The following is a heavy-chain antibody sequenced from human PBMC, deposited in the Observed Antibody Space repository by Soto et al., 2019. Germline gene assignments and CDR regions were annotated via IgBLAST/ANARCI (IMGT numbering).Heavy chain of an antibody. J-gene: IGHJ6*02. CDR3: AIRLAARPDYYYYYYGMDV. Sequence: GGSLRLSCAASGFTFSSYAMSWVRQAPGKGLEWVSAISGSGGSTYYADSVKGRFTISRDNSKNTLYLQMNSLRAEDTAVYYCAIRLAARPDYYYYYYGMDVWGQGTTVTVSS. V-gene: IGHV3-23*01. D-gene: IGHD6-6*01. CDR1: GFTFSSYA. CDR2: ISGSGGST.